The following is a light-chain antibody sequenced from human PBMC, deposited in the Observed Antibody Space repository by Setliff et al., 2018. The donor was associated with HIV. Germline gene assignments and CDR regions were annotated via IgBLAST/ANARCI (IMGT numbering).Light chain of an antibody. CDR2: DVT. CDR3: CSYAGSYTYV. CDR1: SSDVGAYNW. Sequence: QSALTQPHSVSGSPGQSVTISCTGTSSDVGAYNWVSWYQQYPGNVPKLLIYDVTRRPSGVPDRFSGSKSGITASLTISGLQAEDEADYYCCSYAGSYTYVVGTGTK. V-gene: IGLV2-11*01. J-gene: IGLJ1*01.